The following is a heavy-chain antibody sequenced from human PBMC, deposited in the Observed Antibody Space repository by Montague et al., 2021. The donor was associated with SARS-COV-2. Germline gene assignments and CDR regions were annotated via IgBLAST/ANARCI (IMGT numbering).Heavy chain of an antibody. CDR3: TSGREGNYNVMDV. CDR1: GDSVSINSAT. J-gene: IGHJ6*02. Sequence: CAISGDSVSINSATCNWVRQSPSRGFEWLGRSYYRSKWYNDYAVSVRGRVTINPDTSKNQFSLQLNSVTPEDTAIYYCTSGREGNYNVMDVWGQGTTVTVSS. D-gene: IGHD1-1*01. CDR2: SYYRSKWYN. V-gene: IGHV6-1*01.